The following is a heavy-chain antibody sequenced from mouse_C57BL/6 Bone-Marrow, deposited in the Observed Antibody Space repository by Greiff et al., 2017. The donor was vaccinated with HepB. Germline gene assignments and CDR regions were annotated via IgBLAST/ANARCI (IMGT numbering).Heavy chain of an antibody. CDR3: ARSGRGYYFGSSPAWFAY. CDR1: GYTFTSYW. CDR2: IHPNSGST. V-gene: IGHV1-64*01. D-gene: IGHD1-1*01. Sequence: QVQLQQPGAELVKPGASVKLSCKASGYTFTSYWMHWVKQRPGQGLEWIGMIHPNSGSTNYNEKFKSKATLTVDKSSSTAYMQLSSLTSEDSAVYYCARSGRGYYFGSSPAWFAYWGQGTLVTVSA. J-gene: IGHJ3*01.